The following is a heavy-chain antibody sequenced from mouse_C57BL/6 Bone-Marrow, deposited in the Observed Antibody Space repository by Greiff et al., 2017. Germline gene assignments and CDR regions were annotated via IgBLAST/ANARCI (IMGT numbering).Heavy chain of an antibody. D-gene: IGHD1-1*01. CDR2: IDPEDGDT. V-gene: IGHV14-1*01. CDR3: TARFGYYGHYDAMDY. J-gene: IGHJ4*01. Sequence: VQLQQSGAELVRPGASVKLSCTASGFNIKAYYMHWVKQRPGQGLEWIGRIDPEDGDTDYAPKFQGKATMTADTSSNTAYLQLSSLTSDGTAIYYCTARFGYYGHYDAMDYWGQGTSVTVSS. CDR1: GFNIKAYY.